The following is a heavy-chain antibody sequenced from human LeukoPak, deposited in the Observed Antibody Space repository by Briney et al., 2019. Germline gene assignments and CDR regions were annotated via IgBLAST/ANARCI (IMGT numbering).Heavy chain of an antibody. J-gene: IGHJ4*02. CDR1: GFTFSSYS. CDR2: ISSSSSYI. D-gene: IGHD3/OR15-3a*01. V-gene: IGHV3-21*01. Sequence: GGSLRLSCAASGFTFSSYSMNWVRQAPGKGLEWVSSISSSSSYIYYADSVKGRFTISRDNSKNTLYLQMNSLRAEDTAVYCCAKEGGTSRFDYWGQGTLVTVSS. CDR3: AKEGGTSRFDY.